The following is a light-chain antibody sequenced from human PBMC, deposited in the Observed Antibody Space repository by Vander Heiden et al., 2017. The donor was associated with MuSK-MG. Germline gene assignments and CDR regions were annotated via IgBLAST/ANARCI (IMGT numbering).Light chain of an antibody. J-gene: IGKJ2*01. CDR2: AAS. CDR1: QSVGSN. CDR3: QHYNNWPYT. V-gene: IGKV3-15*01. Sequence: EVVMTQSPATLSVSPGDRATLSCRASQSVGSNVAWYQQNPGQSPRLLIYAASSRATGLPARFSGSGSGTDFTLIISSLQSEDFGIYYCQHYNNWPYTFGQGTKMEIK.